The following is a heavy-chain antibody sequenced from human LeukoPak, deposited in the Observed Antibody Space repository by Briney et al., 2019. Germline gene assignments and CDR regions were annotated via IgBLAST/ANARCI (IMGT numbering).Heavy chain of an antibody. Sequence: SETLSLTCAVYGGSFSGYYWSWIRQPPGKGLEWIGEINHSGSTNYNPSLKRRVTISVDTSKNQFSLKLSSVTAADTAVYYCARGPYYYGSGSYYAPYYFDYWGQGTLVTVSS. J-gene: IGHJ4*02. CDR1: GGSFSGYY. CDR2: INHSGST. D-gene: IGHD3-10*01. V-gene: IGHV4-34*01. CDR3: ARGPYYYGSGSYYAPYYFDY.